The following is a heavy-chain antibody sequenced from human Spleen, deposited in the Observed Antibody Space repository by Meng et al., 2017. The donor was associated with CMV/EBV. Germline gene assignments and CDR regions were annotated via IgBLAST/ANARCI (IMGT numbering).Heavy chain of an antibody. CDR1: GFTFSSYW. D-gene: IGHD3-3*01. Sequence: GESLKISCAASGFTFSSYWMHWVRQAPGKGLVWVSHINSDGNNTSYADSVKGRFTISRDNARYSLYLQMNSLRAEDTAVYYCARGGQYDFWASDYYGMDVWGQGTTVTVSS. J-gene: IGHJ6*02. V-gene: IGHV3-74*01. CDR2: INSDGNNT. CDR3: ARGGQYDFWASDYYGMDV.